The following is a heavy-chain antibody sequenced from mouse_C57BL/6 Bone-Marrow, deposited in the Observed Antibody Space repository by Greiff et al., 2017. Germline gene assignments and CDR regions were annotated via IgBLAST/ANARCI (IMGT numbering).Heavy chain of an antibody. CDR1: GISITTGNYR. D-gene: IGHD1-1*01. CDR2: IYYSGTI. V-gene: IGHV3-5*01. Sequence: EVQLQQSGPGLVKPSQTVFLTCTVTGISITTGNYRWSWIRQFPGNKLEWIGYIYYSGTITYNPSLTSRTTITRDTPKNQFFLEMNSLTAEDTATYYCAREEYYGSLDYWGQGTTLTVSS. CDR3: AREEYYGSLDY. J-gene: IGHJ2*01.